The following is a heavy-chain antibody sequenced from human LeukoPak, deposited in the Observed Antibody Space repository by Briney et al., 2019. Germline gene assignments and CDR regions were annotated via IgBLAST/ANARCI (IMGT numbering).Heavy chain of an antibody. CDR1: GVSISSGDYY. V-gene: IGHV4-30-4*01. D-gene: IGHD3-22*01. J-gene: IGHJ5*02. CDR2: MYYSGST. CDR3: ARPYYYDSRIDP. Sequence: SQTLSLTCTVSGVSISSGDYYWSWIRQPPGKGLEWTGYMYYSGSTYYNPSLKSRVTISADTSKNQFSLKLSSVTAADTAVYYCARPYYYDSRIDPWGQGTLVTVSS.